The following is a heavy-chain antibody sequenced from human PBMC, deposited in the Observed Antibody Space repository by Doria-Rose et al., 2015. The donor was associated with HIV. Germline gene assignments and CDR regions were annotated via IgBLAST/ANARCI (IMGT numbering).Heavy chain of an antibody. V-gene: IGHV2-26*01. CDR3: ARIKSSRWYHKYYFDF. CDR1: GVSLSSPGMG. D-gene: IGHD6-13*01. Sequence: SGPVLVKPTGTLTLTCTVSGVSLSSPGMGVSWIRQPPGKALEWLANIFSDDERSYKTSLKIRLTISRGTTKSQVVLTMTDMDPVDTATYYCARIKSSRWYHKYYFDFWGQGTLVIVSA. CDR2: IFSDDER. J-gene: IGHJ4*02.